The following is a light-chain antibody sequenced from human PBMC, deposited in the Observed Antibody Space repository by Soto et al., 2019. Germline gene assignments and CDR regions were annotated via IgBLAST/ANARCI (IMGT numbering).Light chain of an antibody. CDR2: DAS. CDR3: QQYSSRST. Sequence: DIHLTQSPSFLSASVGDRVTITCRASQGISSFLAWYQQKPGKAPNLLIYDASSLQSGVPSRFSGSGFGTEFTLTISSLQPGDFATYYCQQYSSRSTFGQGTKVDIK. J-gene: IGKJ1*01. CDR1: QGISSF. V-gene: IGKV1-9*01.